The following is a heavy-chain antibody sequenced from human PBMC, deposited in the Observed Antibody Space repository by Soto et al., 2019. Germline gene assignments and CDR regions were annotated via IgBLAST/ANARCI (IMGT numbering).Heavy chain of an antibody. D-gene: IGHD3-16*02. CDR3: ATAYDYVWGSYRYQYRFDY. CDR2: FDPEDGET. CDR1: GYTLTELS. J-gene: IGHJ4*02. V-gene: IGHV1-24*01. Sequence: ASVPVSCKVSGYTLTELSMHWVRQAPGKGLEWMGGFDPEDGETIYAQKFQGRVTMTEDTSTDTAYMELSSLRSEDTAVYYCATAYDYVWGSYRYQYRFDYWGQGTLVTVSS.